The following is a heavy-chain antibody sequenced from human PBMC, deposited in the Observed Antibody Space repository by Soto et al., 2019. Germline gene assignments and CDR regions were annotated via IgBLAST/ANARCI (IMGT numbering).Heavy chain of an antibody. V-gene: IGHV1-46*01. D-gene: IGHD2-15*01. CDR3: ARDHQGYCSGGRCYHFDY. J-gene: IGHJ4*02. CDR2: INPSGDNI. CDR1: GYTLTSYS. Sequence: QVQLVQSGAEVKKPGASVRVSCKASGYTLTSYSMHWVRQAPGQGLEWMGIINPSGDNIRYAQNFQGRGTMTEDTSTSTVYLELSSLRSEDTDIYYCARDHQGYCSGGRCYHFDYWGQVTLVTVSS.